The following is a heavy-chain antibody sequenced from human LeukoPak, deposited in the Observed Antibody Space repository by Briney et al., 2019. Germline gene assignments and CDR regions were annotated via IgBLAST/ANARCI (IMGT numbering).Heavy chain of an antibody. Sequence: SGGSLRLSCAASGFPFNTYAMSWVRQAPGKGLEYISVIRPTGTNTYYASSVKGRFTISRDDSRTTVYLQMSSLRAEDTAIYYCAKLAFYETSAPLRDISFWGQGTLVTVSS. CDR1: GFPFNTYA. J-gene: IGHJ4*02. CDR2: IRPTGTNT. V-gene: IGHV3-23*01. CDR3: AKLAFYETSAPLRDISF. D-gene: IGHD3-3*02.